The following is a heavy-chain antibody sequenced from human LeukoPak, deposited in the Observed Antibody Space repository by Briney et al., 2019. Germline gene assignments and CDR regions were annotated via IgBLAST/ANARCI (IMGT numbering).Heavy chain of an antibody. CDR2: IWYDGSNK. V-gene: IGHV3-33*01. CDR1: GFTFSSYG. CDR3: ARSPDYGDYYFDY. Sequence: PGGSLRLPCAASGFTFSSYGMHWVRQAPGKGLEWVADIWYDGSNKYYADSVKGRFTISRDNSKNTLYLQMNSLRAEDTAVYYCARSPDYGDYYFDYWGQGTLVTVSS. J-gene: IGHJ4*02. D-gene: IGHD4-17*01.